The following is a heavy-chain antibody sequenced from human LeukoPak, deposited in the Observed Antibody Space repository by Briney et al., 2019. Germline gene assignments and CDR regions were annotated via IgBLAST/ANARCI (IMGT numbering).Heavy chain of an antibody. Sequence: PGGSLRLSCAASGFTFSSYSMNWVRQAPGKGLEWVAVISYDGSNKYYADSVKGRFTISRDNSKNTLYLQMNSLRAEDTAVYYCARARVQLLWFGEHFDYWGQGTLVTVSS. CDR3: ARARVQLLWFGEHFDY. J-gene: IGHJ4*02. D-gene: IGHD3-10*01. CDR2: ISYDGSNK. V-gene: IGHV3-30*03. CDR1: GFTFSSYS.